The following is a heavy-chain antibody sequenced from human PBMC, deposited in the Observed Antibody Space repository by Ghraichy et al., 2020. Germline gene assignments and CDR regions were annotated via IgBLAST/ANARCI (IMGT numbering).Heavy chain of an antibody. CDR2: IYYHGTT. D-gene: IGHD6-19*01. CDR1: GGSISGTTFN. Sequence: SETLSLTCTVSGGSISGTTFNWGWIRQPPGKGLEWIRTIYYHGTTYYSPSLKSRVNISVDTSKNQFSLRLTSVTAADTAVYYCAKPFGSGWEYFDLWGRGSLVTVSS. CDR3: AKPFGSGWEYFDL. V-gene: IGHV4-39*01. J-gene: IGHJ2*01.